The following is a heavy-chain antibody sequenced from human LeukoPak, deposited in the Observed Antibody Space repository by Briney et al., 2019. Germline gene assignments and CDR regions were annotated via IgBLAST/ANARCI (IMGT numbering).Heavy chain of an antibody. V-gene: IGHV1-2*02. CDR2: INPNSGGT. CDR3: ARNNQAYYDFWSGYYLDY. Sequence: ASVKVSCKASGYTFTGYYMHWVRQAPGQGLEWMGWINPNSGGTNYAQKFQGRVTMTRDTSISTAYMELSRLRSDDTAVYYCARNNQAYYDFWSGYYLDYWGQGTLVTVSS. J-gene: IGHJ4*02. CDR1: GYTFTGYY. D-gene: IGHD3-3*01.